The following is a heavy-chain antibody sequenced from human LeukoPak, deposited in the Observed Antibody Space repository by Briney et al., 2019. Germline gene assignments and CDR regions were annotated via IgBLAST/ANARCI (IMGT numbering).Heavy chain of an antibody. D-gene: IGHD3-10*01. CDR3: ARVQYGNLSGSSRTFFDF. CDR2: ISGSGDST. Sequence: GGSLRLSCAVSGFTFTSYAISWVRQAPGKGLEWVSTISGSGDSTYYADSVKGRFTLSRDKSKNTVYLQMDSLRVAETAVYYCARVQYGNLSGSSRTFFDFWGQGAWSPSPQ. J-gene: IGHJ4*02. CDR1: GFTFTSYA. V-gene: IGHV3-23*01.